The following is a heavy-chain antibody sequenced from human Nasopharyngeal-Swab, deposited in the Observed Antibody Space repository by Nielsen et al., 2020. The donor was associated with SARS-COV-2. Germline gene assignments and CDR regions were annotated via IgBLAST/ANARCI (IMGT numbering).Heavy chain of an antibody. CDR2: IWYDGSNK. J-gene: IGHJ3*01. D-gene: IGHD3-22*01. Sequence: WTRQPPGKGLEWVAVIWYDGSNKYYADSVKGRFTISRDNSKNTLYLQMNSLRAEDTAVYYCARDPSYDSSGFRVWGQGTMVTVSS. CDR3: ARDPSYDSSGFRV. V-gene: IGHV3-33*01.